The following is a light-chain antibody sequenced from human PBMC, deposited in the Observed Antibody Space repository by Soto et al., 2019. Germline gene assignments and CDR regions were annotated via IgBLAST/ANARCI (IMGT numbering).Light chain of an antibody. V-gene: IGKV1-5*01. CDR1: QSISGW. J-gene: IGKJ1*01. Sequence: DIQMTQSPSTLPASVGDRVTITCRASQSISGWLAWYQQKPGKAPKLLIYDASSLESGVPARFSGIGSGTEFTLSISSLQPDDFATYYCQQYNGYSLFGQGTKVEL. CDR2: DAS. CDR3: QQYNGYSL.